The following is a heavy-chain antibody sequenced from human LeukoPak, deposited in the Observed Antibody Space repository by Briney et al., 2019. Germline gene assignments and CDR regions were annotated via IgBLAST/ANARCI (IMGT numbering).Heavy chain of an antibody. J-gene: IGHJ6*03. CDR3: ARLRRRYYYMDV. Sequence: SETLSLTCAVYGGSFNGHYWSWIRQPPGKGLEWIGEINHSGSTNYNPSLKSRVTISVDTSKNQFSLKLSSVTAADTAVYYCARLRRRYYYMDVWGKGTTVTISS. V-gene: IGHV4-34*01. CDR2: INHSGST. CDR1: GGSFNGHY.